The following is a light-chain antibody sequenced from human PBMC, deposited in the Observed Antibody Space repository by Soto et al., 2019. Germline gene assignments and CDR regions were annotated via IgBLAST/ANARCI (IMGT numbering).Light chain of an antibody. J-gene: IGKJ1*01. Sequence: DIQMTQSPSTLSASVGDRVTITCRASQSVGSWLAWYQQKPGKAPKLLIYKASRLESGVPSRFSGSESGTEFTLTISTLQSDDFATYYCQQYHKFWTFGQGTKVEIK. CDR1: QSVGSW. CDR3: QQYHKFWT. CDR2: KAS. V-gene: IGKV1-5*03.